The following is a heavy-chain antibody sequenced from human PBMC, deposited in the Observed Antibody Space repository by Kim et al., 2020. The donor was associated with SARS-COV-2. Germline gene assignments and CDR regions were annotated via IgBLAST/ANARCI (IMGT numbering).Heavy chain of an antibody. CDR2: ISGSGGST. D-gene: IGHD2-2*01. CDR1: GFTFSSYA. CDR3: AKSWHCSSTSCYGPFDY. J-gene: IGHJ4*02. V-gene: IGHV3-23*01. Sequence: GGSLRLSCAASGFTFSSYAMSWVRQAPGKGLEWVSAISGSGGSTYYADSVKGRFTISRDNSKNTLYLQMNSLRAEDTAVYYCAKSWHCSSTSCYGPFDYWGQGTLVTVSS.